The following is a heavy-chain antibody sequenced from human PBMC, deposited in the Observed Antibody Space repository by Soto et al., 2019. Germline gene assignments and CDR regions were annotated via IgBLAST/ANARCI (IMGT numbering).Heavy chain of an antibody. CDR2: INWNSGSI. CDR3: VKDESINWYSGHFRH. D-gene: IGHD6-13*01. CDR1: GFTFDDYA. V-gene: IGHV3-9*01. J-gene: IGHJ1*01. Sequence: SLRLSCAASGFTFDDYAMHWVRQVPGKGLEWVSGINWNSGSIGYGDSVKGRFAISRDNAKNSLHLQMNSLSAEETAFYYCVKDESINWYSGHFRHWGQGTLVTGSS.